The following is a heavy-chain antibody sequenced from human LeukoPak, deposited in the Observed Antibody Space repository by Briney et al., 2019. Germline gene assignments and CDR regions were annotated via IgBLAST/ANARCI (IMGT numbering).Heavy chain of an antibody. CDR1: GFTFSNAW. CDR2: IKSKTDGGTT. V-gene: IGHV3-15*01. CDR3: TTLFFYGDSGFDAFDI. J-gene: IGHJ3*02. D-gene: IGHD4-17*01. Sequence: GGSLRLSCAASGFTFSNAWMSWVRQAPGKGLEWVGRIKSKTDGGTTDYAAPVKGRFTISRDDSKNTLYLQMNSLKTEDTAVYYCTTLFFYGDSGFDAFDIWGQGTMVTVSS.